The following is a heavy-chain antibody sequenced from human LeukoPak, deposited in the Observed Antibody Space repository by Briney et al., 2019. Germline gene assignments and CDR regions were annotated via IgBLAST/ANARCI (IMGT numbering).Heavy chain of an antibody. CDR1: GYSFTNCG. J-gene: IGHJ4*02. V-gene: IGHV1-18*01. Sequence: ASVKVSCKASGYSFTNCGISWVRQAPGQGLEWMGWISPYDVNTKYAQSLQGRVTMTTDTSTSTAYMELRSLRSDDTAVYYCARGPYCSGSTCYSQYFDSWGQGTLVTVSS. CDR2: ISPYDVNT. CDR3: ARGPYCSGSTCYSQYFDS. D-gene: IGHD2-15*01.